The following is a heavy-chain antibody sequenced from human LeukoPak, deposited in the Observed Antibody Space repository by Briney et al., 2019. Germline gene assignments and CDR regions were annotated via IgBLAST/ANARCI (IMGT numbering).Heavy chain of an antibody. CDR3: ARGVATTSTLHFDY. V-gene: IGHV1-69*05. Sequence: SVKVTCKASGGTFSSYAISWVRQAPGRGLEWMGGIIPIFGTANYAQKFQGRVTITTDESTSTAYMELSSLRSEDTAVYYCARGVATTSTLHFDYWGQGTLVTVSS. D-gene: IGHD5-12*01. CDR1: GGTFSSYA. J-gene: IGHJ4*02. CDR2: IIPIFGTA.